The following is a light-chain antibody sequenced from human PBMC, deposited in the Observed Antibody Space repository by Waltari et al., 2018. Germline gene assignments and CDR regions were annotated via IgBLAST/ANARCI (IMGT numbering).Light chain of an antibody. CDR2: WGS. V-gene: IGKV4-1*01. J-gene: IGKJ2*01. Sequence: DIVMTQSPDSLAVSLVERATFTCKSSQTVLYNYNNKNHLPWFQQKPGQPPKLLISWGSTQESGVPDRFSGSGSGTAFTLTISNLQAEDEAVYYCQQYFSYPRTFGLGTKVEI. CDR3: QQYFSYPRT. CDR1: QTVLYNYNNKNH.